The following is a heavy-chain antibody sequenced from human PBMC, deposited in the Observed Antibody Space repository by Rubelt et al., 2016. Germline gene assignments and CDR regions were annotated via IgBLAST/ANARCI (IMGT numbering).Heavy chain of an antibody. V-gene: IGHV3-23*04. J-gene: IGHJ4*02. CDR3: AKDSSFDQPDSGYYYDFDY. D-gene: IGHD3-22*01. Sequence: EVQLVEPGGGLVQPGRSLRLSCAASGFTFDDYAMHWVRQAPGKGLEWVSAISGSGGSTYYADSVKGLFTISRDNSKNTLYLQMNSLRAEDTAVYYCAKDSSFDQPDSGYYYDFDYWGQGTLVTVSS. CDR1: GFTFDDYA. CDR2: ISGSGGST.